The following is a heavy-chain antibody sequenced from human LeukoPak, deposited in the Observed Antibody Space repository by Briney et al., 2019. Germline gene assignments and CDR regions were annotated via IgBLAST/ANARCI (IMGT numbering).Heavy chain of an antibody. CDR1: GGSISSYY. CDR2: IYTSGST. V-gene: IGHV4-4*07. CDR3: ARHSDSYGSKRYHDAFDI. D-gene: IGHD5-18*01. Sequence: ASETLSLTCTVSGGSISSYYWSWIRQPAGKGLEWIGRIYTSGSTNYNPSLKSRVTISVDTSKNQFSLKLSSVTAADTAVYYCARHSDSYGSKRYHDAFDIWGQGTMVTVSS. J-gene: IGHJ3*02.